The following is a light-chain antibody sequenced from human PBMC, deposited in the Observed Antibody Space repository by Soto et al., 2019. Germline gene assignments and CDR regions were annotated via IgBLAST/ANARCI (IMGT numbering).Light chain of an antibody. CDR3: QQSSHWPPV. V-gene: IGKV3-11*01. J-gene: IGKJ4*01. CDR2: ASS. Sequence: EIVLTQSPATLSLSTGNRVTLSCRASQSVWRSLAWYQQKPGQSPRLLIYASSNRATGIPARFSGSGSGTDFTLTITSLEPEDFAVYYCQQSSHWPPVFGGGTRV. CDR1: QSVWRS.